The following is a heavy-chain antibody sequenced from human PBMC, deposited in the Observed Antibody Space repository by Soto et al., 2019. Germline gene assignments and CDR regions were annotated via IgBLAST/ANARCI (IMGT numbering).Heavy chain of an antibody. D-gene: IGHD6-13*01. Sequence: QVQLVESGGGVVQPGRSLRLSCAASGFTFSSYGMHWVRQAPGKGLEWVAVIWYDGSNKYYADSVKGRFTISRDNSKNTLYLQMNSLRAEDTAVYYCARDLLGQQLAYYFDYCGQGTLVTVSS. CDR3: ARDLLGQQLAYYFDY. CDR1: GFTFSSYG. J-gene: IGHJ4*02. CDR2: IWYDGSNK. V-gene: IGHV3-33*01.